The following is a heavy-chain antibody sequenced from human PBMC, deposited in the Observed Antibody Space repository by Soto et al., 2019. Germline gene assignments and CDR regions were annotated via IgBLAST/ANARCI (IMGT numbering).Heavy chain of an antibody. CDR1: CGSVISGSYY. J-gene: IGHJ6*02. CDR2: IYYSGST. CDR3: ARAPRGLIENYGMDV. Sequence: SETLSLTCTFSCGSVISGSYYWSWIRQPPGKGLEWIGYIYYSGSTYYNPSLKSRVTISVDTSKNQFSLKLSSVTAADTAVYYCARAPRGLIENYGMDVWGQGTTVTVSS. V-gene: IGHV4-61*01. D-gene: IGHD3-10*01.